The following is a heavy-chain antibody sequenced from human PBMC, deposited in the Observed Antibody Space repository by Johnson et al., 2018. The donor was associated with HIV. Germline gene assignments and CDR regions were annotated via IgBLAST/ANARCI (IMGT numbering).Heavy chain of an antibody. V-gene: IGHV3-66*02. D-gene: IGHD3-22*01. J-gene: IGHJ3*02. CDR2: LYSAGSA. CDR1: GFAVSSNY. CDR3: ARAPPYYGGYSVSDAFDI. Sequence: VQLVESGGGLVRPGGSPRLSCAASGFAVSSNYMNWVRQTPGKGLEWVSILYSAGSAYYADSVKGRFTISRDNSKNTLYLQMNSLRPEDTAVYYCARAPPYYGGYSVSDAFDIWGQGTMVTVSS.